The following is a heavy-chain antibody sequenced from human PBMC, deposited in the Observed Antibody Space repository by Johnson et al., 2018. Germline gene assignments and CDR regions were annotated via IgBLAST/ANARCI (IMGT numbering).Heavy chain of an antibody. J-gene: IGHJ1*01. CDR1: GFTFSSYS. V-gene: IGHV3-21*01. CDR2: ISGSSNYI. Sequence: VQLVESGGGLVKPGGSLRLSCAASGFTFSSYSFNWVRQAPGKGLEWVSSISGSSNYIYYADSVKGRFTISRDNSKDTLYLQMNSLGAEDTAVDYCARVGGEYFQHWGQGTLVTVSS. CDR3: ARVGGEYFQH.